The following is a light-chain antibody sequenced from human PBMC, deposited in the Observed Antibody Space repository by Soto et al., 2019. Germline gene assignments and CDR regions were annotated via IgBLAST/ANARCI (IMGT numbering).Light chain of an antibody. Sequence: DIQMTQSPSSVSASVGDRVTISCQASQSISRYLNWYQQKPGQAPKLLIYAASSLQSGVPSRFSGSGSGTDFTLTISSLQPEDFATYYCQQSYSTPEFGQGTKVDI. CDR1: QSISRY. V-gene: IGKV1-39*01. J-gene: IGKJ1*01. CDR3: QQSYSTPE. CDR2: AAS.